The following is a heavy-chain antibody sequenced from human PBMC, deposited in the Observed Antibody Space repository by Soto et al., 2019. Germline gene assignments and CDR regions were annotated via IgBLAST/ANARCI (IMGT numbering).Heavy chain of an antibody. CDR2: INPNSGGT. CDR1: GYTFTGYY. D-gene: IGHD2-8*01. V-gene: IGHV1-2*04. Sequence: ASVKVSCKASGYTFTGYYMHWVRQAPGQGLEWMGWINPNSGGTNYAQKIQGWVTMTRDTSISTAYMELSRLRSDDTAVYYCAREACTNGVCYGMDVWGQGTTVTVSS. CDR3: AREACTNGVCYGMDV. J-gene: IGHJ6*02.